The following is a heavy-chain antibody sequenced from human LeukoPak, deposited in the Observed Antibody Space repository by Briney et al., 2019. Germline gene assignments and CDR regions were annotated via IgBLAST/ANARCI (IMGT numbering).Heavy chain of an antibody. V-gene: IGHV1-69*13. Sequence: GASVKVSCKASGGTFSSYAISWVRQAPGQGLEWMGGIIPIFGTANYAQKFQGRVTITADESTSTAYMELSSLRSEDTAVYYCARLGYSLGDAFDIWGQGTMVTVSS. D-gene: IGHD5-18*01. CDR1: GGTFSSYA. J-gene: IGHJ3*02. CDR3: ARLGYSLGDAFDI. CDR2: IIPIFGTA.